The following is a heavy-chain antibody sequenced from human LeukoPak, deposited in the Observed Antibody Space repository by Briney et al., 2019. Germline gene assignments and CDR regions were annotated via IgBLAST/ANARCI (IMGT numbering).Heavy chain of an antibody. CDR2: ISGSGGST. V-gene: IGHV3-23*01. CDR1: GFTFSSYG. Sequence: PGGSLRLSCAASGFTFSSYGMSWVRQAPGKGLEWVSAISGSGGSTYYADSVKGRFTISRDNSKKTLYLEMNSLRTEDTAVYYCASVGGSYYFDYWGQGTLVTVSS. CDR3: ASVGGSYYFDY. J-gene: IGHJ4*02. D-gene: IGHD1-26*01.